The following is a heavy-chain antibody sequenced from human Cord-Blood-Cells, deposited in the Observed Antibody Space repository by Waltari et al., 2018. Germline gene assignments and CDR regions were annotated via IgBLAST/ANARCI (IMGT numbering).Heavy chain of an antibody. J-gene: IGHJ5*02. V-gene: IGHV1-24*01. CDR3: ATVDYGDYVARYSGFDP. CDR1: GYTLTELS. Sequence: QVQLVQSGAEVKKPGASVKVSCKVSGYTLTELSMHWVRQAPGKGLEWMGGFDTEEGETIYAQKFQGRVTMTEDTATDTAYMELSSLRSEDTAVYYCATVDYGDYVARYSGFDPWGQGTLVTVSS. D-gene: IGHD4-17*01. CDR2: FDTEEGET.